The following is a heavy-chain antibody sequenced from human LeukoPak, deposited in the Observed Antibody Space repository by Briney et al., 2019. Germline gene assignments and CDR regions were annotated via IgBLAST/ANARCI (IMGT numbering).Heavy chain of an antibody. CDR3: ARGVYIAAAQYGY. D-gene: IGHD6-13*01. CDR1: GGSISSYS. V-gene: IGHV4-59*01. J-gene: IGHJ4*02. CDR2: IYYSRTT. Sequence: SETLSLTCTVSGGSISSYSWSWIRQPPGKGLEWIGYIYYSRTTNYNPSLKSRVTISVDTSKNQFSLKLSSVAAADTAVYYCARGVYIAAAQYGYWGQGTLVTVSS.